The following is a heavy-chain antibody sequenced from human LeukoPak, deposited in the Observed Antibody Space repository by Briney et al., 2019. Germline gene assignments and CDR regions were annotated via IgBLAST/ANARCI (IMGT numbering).Heavy chain of an antibody. CDR1: GFTFSTYW. Sequence: GGSLRLSCAASGFTFSTYWMSWVRQALEKGLEWVANIKEDGSEKYYGDSVKGRFTISRNNAKNSLYLEMNSLRGEDTGVYYCAKDSSGYQWGQGTLVTVSS. D-gene: IGHD3-22*01. V-gene: IGHV3-7*01. CDR2: IKEDGSEK. CDR3: AKDSSGYQ. J-gene: IGHJ4*02.